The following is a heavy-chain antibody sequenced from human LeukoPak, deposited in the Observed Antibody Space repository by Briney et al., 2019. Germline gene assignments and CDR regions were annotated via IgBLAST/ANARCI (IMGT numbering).Heavy chain of an antibody. Sequence: ASVKVSCKASGYTFTSYGISWVRQAPGQGLEWMGWISAYNGNTNYAQKLQGRVTMTTDTSTSTAYMELRSLRSDDTAVYYCARAEDYYDSSGYYRYYFDYWGQGNLVTVSS. J-gene: IGHJ4*02. CDR2: ISAYNGNT. CDR3: ARAEDYYDSSGYYRYYFDY. D-gene: IGHD3-22*01. V-gene: IGHV1-18*01. CDR1: GYTFTSYG.